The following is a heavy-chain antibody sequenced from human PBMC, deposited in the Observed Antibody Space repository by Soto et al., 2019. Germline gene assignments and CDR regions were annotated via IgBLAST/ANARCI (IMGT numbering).Heavy chain of an antibody. CDR1: GGSISSGAYY. V-gene: IGHV4-31*03. Sequence: LSLTCTVSGGSISSGAYYWGWIRQHPGKGLEWIGYISHRGTAYYTPSLKSRVSLSVDPSKSQFSLNVTSLTAADTAVYYCARVSATGTRWFDPWGPGTLVTVSS. CDR3: ARVSATGTRWFDP. J-gene: IGHJ5*02. CDR2: ISHRGTA. D-gene: IGHD6-13*01.